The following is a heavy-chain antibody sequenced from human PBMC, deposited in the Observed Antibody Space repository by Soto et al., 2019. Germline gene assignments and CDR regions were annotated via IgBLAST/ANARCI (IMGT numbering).Heavy chain of an antibody. Sequence: EVQVVESGGGSVQPGGSLRLSCAVSGFTFSSYEMSWVRQAPGKGMAWVSYITSGATIYYADSVKDRFTISRDNAKNSLYLQMNSLRAEDTALYYCARVMYATWSSFDSWGQGTLVTVSS. CDR3: ARVMYATWSSFDS. V-gene: IGHV3-48*03. J-gene: IGHJ4*02. D-gene: IGHD1-26*01. CDR2: ITSGATI. CDR1: GFTFSSYE.